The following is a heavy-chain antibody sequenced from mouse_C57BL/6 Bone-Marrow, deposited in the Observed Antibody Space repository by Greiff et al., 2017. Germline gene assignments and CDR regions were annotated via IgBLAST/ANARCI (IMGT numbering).Heavy chain of an antibody. J-gene: IGHJ3*01. CDR1: GFSLTSYG. D-gene: IGHD1-1*01. CDR3: ASVHGRDVAWFAY. CDR2: IWGVGST. V-gene: IGHV2-6*01. Sequence: VKLVESGPGLVAPSQSLSITCTVSGFSLTSYGVDWVRQSPGKGLEWLGVIWGVGSTNYNSALKSRLSISKNNSKSQVFLKMNSLQTDDTAMYYCASVHGRDVAWFAYWGQGTLVTVSA.